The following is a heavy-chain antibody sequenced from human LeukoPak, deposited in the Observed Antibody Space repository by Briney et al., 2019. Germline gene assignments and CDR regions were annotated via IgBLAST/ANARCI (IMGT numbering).Heavy chain of an antibody. V-gene: IGHV3-30-3*01. J-gene: IGHJ4*02. Sequence: GGSLRLSCAASGFTFSSYAMHWVRQAPGKGLEWVAVISYDGSNKYYADSVKGRFTISRDNAKNSLYLQMNSLRAEDTAVYYCARDGQGRKTSDYWGQGTLVTVSS. CDR3: ARDGQGRKTSDY. CDR1: GFTFSSYA. CDR2: ISYDGSNK.